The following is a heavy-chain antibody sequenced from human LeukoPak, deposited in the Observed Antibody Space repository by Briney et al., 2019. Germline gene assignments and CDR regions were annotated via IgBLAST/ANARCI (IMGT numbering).Heavy chain of an antibody. CDR1: GFTVRSNY. CDR3: ARVAARPRYYYYYGMDV. CDR2: IYSGGST. J-gene: IGHJ6*02. V-gene: IGHV3-53*01. Sequence: GSLRLSCGASGFTVRSNYMSWVRQAPGKGLEWVPVIYSGGSTYYADSVKGRFTISRDNSKNTLYLQMNSLRAEDTAVYYCARVAARPRYYYYYGMDVWGQGTTVTVSS. D-gene: IGHD6-6*01.